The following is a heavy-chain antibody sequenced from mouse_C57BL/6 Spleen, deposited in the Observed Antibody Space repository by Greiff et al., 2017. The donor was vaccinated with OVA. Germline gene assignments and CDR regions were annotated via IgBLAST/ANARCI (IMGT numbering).Heavy chain of an antibody. V-gene: IGHV2-9-1*01. CDR1: GFSLTSYA. CDR2: IWPGGGT. Sequence: VQLVESGPGLVAPSQSLSITCTVSGFSLTSYAISWVRQPPGKGLEWLGVIWPGGGTNYNSALKSRLSISKDNSKSQVFLKMNSLQTDDTARYYCARTYYSNHFDYWGQGTTLTVSS. D-gene: IGHD2-5*01. J-gene: IGHJ2*01. CDR3: ARTYYSNHFDY.